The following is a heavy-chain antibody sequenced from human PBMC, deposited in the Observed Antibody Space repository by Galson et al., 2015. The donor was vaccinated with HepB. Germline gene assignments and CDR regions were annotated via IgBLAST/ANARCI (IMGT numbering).Heavy chain of an antibody. CDR3: ARRPALDYYGSGSYFDY. CDR1: GGSIRSSSYY. V-gene: IGHV4-39*01. J-gene: IGHJ4*02. Sequence: LSLTCTVTGGSIRSSSYYGGWIRQPPGKGLEWIGSIYYSGGTYYNPSLKSRVTISVDTSKNQFSLKLSSVTAADTAVYYCARRPALDYYGSGSYFDYWGQGTLVTVSS. CDR2: IYYSGGT. D-gene: IGHD3-10*01.